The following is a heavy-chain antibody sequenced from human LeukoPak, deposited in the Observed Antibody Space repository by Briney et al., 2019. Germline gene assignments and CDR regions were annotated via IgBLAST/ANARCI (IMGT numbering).Heavy chain of an antibody. D-gene: IGHD1-7*01. CDR3: ARAHNWKYGSFNF. V-gene: IGHV3-23*01. CDR1: GFTFSSYG. Sequence: GGSLRLSCAASGFTFSSYGMSWVRQAPGKGLEWVSAISGSGGSTYYADSVKGRFTISRDNSKNTLYLQMNSLRAEDTAVYYCARAHNWKYGSFNFWGQGTLVTVSS. J-gene: IGHJ4*02. CDR2: ISGSGGST.